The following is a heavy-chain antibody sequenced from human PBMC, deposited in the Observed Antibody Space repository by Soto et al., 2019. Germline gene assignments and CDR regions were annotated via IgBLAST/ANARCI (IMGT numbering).Heavy chain of an antibody. J-gene: IGHJ6*03. CDR3: ARDYYGSGIWDYMDV. CDR2: INWNGGST. V-gene: IGHV3-20*01. D-gene: IGHD3-10*01. CDR1: GFTFDDYG. Sequence: GGSLRLSCAASGFTFDDYGMSWVRQAPGKGLEWVSGINWNGGSTGYADSVKGRFTISRDNAKNSLYLQMNSLRAEDTALYHCARDYYGSGIWDYMDVWGKGTTVTVSS.